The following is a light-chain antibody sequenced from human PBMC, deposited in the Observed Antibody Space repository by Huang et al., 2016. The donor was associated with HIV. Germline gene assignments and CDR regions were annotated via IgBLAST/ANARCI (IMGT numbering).Light chain of an antibody. CDR1: QSVLARANNKNY. CDR3: QQYYNIPWT. CDR2: WSS. V-gene: IGKV4-1*01. J-gene: IGKJ1*01. Sequence: DIVMTQSPDSLAVSLAERATINCKSTQSVLARANNKNYLAVYQQKPGQPPKLLISWSSTREAGVPDRLSGSGSGTDFTLTISSLQAEEVAIYYCQQYYNIPWTFGQGTKVEIK.